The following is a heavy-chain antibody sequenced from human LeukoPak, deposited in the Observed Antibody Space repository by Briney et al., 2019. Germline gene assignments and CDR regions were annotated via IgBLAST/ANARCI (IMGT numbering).Heavy chain of an antibody. CDR1: GSTFRSYE. CDR3: ARSARLMKGVVEVTALDD. CDR2: LSSSGSAF. V-gene: IGHV3-48*03. D-gene: IGHD3-3*01. J-gene: IGHJ4*02. Sequence: GGSLTLSCEDSGSTFRSYEMNWVRQAPGKGLEWIAYLSSSGSAFSYADSVKGRFTIARDNAKNSVYLEMNSLRADDTAVYYCARSARLMKGVVEVTALDDWGQGTLVTVSS.